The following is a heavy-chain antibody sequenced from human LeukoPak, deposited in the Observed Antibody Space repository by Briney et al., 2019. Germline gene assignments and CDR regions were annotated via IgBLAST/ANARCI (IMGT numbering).Heavy chain of an antibody. V-gene: IGHV4-39*07. CDR2: IYYSGST. Sequence: SETLSLTCTVSGGSISSSSYYWGWIRQPPGKGLEWIGSIYYSGSTYYNPSLKSRVTISVDTSKNQFSLKLSSVTAADTAVYYCARSDTVGEDYFDYWGQGTLVTVSS. J-gene: IGHJ4*02. D-gene: IGHD3-16*01. CDR1: GGSISSSSYY. CDR3: ARSDTVGEDYFDY.